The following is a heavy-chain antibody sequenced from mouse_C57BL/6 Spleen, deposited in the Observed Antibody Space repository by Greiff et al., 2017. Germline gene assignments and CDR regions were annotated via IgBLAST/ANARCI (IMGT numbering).Heavy chain of an antibody. CDR3: ARSGYDNDGGFAY. Sequence: QVHVKQPGAELVRPGTSVKLSCKASGYTFTSYWMHWVKQRPGQGLELIGVIDPSDSYTNYNQKFKGKATLTVDPSSRTAYMQLSSLKSEVSAVYYCARSGYDNDGGFAYWGQGTLVTVSA. CDR1: GYTFTSYW. CDR2: IDPSDSYT. J-gene: IGHJ3*01. D-gene: IGHD2-4*01. V-gene: IGHV1-59*01.